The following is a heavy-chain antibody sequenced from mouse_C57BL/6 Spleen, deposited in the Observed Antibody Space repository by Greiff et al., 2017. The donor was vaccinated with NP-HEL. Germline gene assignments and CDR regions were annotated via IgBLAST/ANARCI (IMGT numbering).Heavy chain of an antibody. V-gene: IGHV1-55*01. J-gene: IGHJ2*01. D-gene: IGHD1-1*01. Sequence: VQLQQPGAELVKPGASVKMSCKASGYTFTSYWITWVKQRPGQGLEWIGDIYPGSGSTNYNEKFKSKATLTVDTSSSTAYMQLSSLTSEDSAVYYCARKRDSSHYFDYWGQGTTLTVSS. CDR1: GYTFTSYW. CDR3: ARKRDSSHYFDY. CDR2: IYPGSGST.